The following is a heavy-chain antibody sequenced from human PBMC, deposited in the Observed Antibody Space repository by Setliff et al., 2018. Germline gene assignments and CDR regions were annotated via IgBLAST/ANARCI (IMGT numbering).Heavy chain of an antibody. V-gene: IGHV4-39*01. D-gene: IGHD3-10*01. CDR1: GGSISSGNYY. CDR2: IYYSGTA. J-gene: IGHJ6*03. CDR3: ARHVGSRSRGYNYYYYYMDV. Sequence: SETLSLTCRVSGGSISSGNYYWGFIRQSPGKGPEWIGSIYYSGTAYYNPSLESRVTMFVDTSRNQLSLKLTSVTAADTAVYYCARHVGSRSRGYNYYYYYMDVWGKGTTVTVSS.